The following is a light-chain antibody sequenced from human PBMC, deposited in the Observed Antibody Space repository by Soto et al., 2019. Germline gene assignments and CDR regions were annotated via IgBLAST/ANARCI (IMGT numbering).Light chain of an antibody. CDR3: QQYNNWPPGP. J-gene: IGKJ5*01. CDR2: GAS. CDR1: QSVSSN. V-gene: IGKV3-15*01. Sequence: EIVMTQSPATLSVSPGERATLSCRASQSVSSNLAWYQQKPGQAPRLLIYGASTRATGIPARFSGSGSGTEFTLTISSLQSEDFAVYYCQQYNNWPPGPFGQGTRLRL.